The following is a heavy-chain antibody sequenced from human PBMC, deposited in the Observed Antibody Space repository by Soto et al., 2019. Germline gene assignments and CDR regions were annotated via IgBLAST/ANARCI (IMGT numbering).Heavy chain of an antibody. D-gene: IGHD5-12*01. J-gene: IGHJ3*02. CDR3: AREVVSPATSDAFDI. CDR1: GGSISSNNYF. Sequence: QVLLQESGPGLVKPSQTLSLTCTVSGGSISSNNYFWSWIRQHPGKGLEWIGYTSYTGSAYYSPSLESRVTISVDTSKNQFSLGLNSVTAAATSMYYCAREVVSPATSDAFDIWGEWTMVTVSS. CDR2: TSYTGSA. V-gene: IGHV4-31*03.